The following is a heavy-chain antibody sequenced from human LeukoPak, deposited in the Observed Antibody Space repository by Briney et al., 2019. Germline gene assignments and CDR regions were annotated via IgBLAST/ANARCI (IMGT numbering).Heavy chain of an antibody. CDR2: ISFDGSNK. CDR1: GFTFSSYA. D-gene: IGHD3-10*01. CDR3: ARGYGAGTYYKAEYFQH. J-gene: IGHJ1*01. V-gene: IGHV3-30*04. Sequence: GGSLRLSCAASGFTFSSYALHWVRQAPGKGLQWVAVISFDGSNKYYADSVKGRFTISRDNSKNTLYLQMNSLRAEDTAVYYCARGYGAGTYYKAEYFQHWGQGTLVTVSS.